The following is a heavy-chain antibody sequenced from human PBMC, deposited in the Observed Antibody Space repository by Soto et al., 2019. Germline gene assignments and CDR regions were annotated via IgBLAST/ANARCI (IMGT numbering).Heavy chain of an antibody. CDR3: ARQLDSSGYYWAI. J-gene: IGHJ3*02. V-gene: IGHV5-51*01. CDR1: GYSFTSYW. Sequence: GESLKISCKGSGYSFTSYWIGWVRQMPGKSLEWMGIIYPGDSDTRYSPSFQGQVTISADKSISTAYLQWSSLKASDTAMYYCARQLDSSGYYWAIWGQGTMVTVSS. D-gene: IGHD3-22*01. CDR2: IYPGDSDT.